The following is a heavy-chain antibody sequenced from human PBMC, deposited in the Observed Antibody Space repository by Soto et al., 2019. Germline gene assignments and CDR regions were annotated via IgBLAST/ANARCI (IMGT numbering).Heavy chain of an antibody. J-gene: IGHJ6*02. CDR2: IIPIFGTA. Sequence: SVKVSCKASGGTFSSYAISWVRQAPGQGLEWMGGIIPIFGTANYAQKFQGRVTITADESTSTAYMELSSLRSEDTAVYYCATPSRYCSGGSCYPGGLYYYGMDVWGQGTMVTVSS. D-gene: IGHD2-15*01. V-gene: IGHV1-69*13. CDR1: GGTFSSYA. CDR3: ATPSRYCSGGSCYPGGLYYYGMDV.